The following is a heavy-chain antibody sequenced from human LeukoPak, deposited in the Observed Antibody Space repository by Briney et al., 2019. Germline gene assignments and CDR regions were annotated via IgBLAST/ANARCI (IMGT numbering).Heavy chain of an antibody. Sequence: GGSLRLSCAASEFTFSSYSMNWVRQAPGKGLEWVSSISSSSSYIYYADSVKGRFTISRDNAKNSLSLQMNSLRAEDTAVYYCAREGVTVVTRYLDYWGQGTLVTVSS. CDR3: AREGVTVVTRYLDY. V-gene: IGHV3-21*01. CDR2: ISSSSSYI. D-gene: IGHD4-23*01. CDR1: EFTFSSYS. J-gene: IGHJ4*02.